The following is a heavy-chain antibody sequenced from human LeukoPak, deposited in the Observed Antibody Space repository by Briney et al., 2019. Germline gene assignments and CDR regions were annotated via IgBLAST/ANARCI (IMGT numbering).Heavy chain of an antibody. D-gene: IGHD3-22*01. CDR2: INPSDGSS. J-gene: IGHJ4*02. Sequence: ASVKVSCKSSGYTFTSYYMYWVRQAPGQGLAWMGIINPSDGSSTYAQNFQGRVTMTRDTSTSTVYMELSSLRSEDTAVYYCARGQSSANYYFEYWGQGTLVTVSS. V-gene: IGHV1-46*01. CDR1: GYTFTSYY. CDR3: ARGQSSANYYFEY.